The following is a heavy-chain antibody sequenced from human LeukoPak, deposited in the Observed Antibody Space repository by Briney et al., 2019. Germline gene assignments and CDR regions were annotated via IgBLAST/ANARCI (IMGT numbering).Heavy chain of an antibody. CDR2: ISYDGSNK. D-gene: IGHD3-10*01. Sequence: PGGSLRLSCAASGFTFSSYAMHWVRQAPGKGLEWVAVISYDGSNKYYADSVKGRFTISRDNSKNTLYLQMNSLRAEDTAVYYCARDSGLLWFGEATRYFDYWGQGTLVTVSS. CDR3: ARDSGLLWFGEATRYFDY. CDR1: GFTFSSYA. V-gene: IGHV3-30*04. J-gene: IGHJ4*02.